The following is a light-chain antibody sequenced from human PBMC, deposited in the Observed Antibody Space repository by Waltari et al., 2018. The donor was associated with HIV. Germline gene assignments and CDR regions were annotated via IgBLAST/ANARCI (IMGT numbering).Light chain of an antibody. J-gene: IGLJ1*01. Sequence: QSVLTQPPSVSGAPGQRVTIYCTGSSSNLGAGYTVSWYRQLPGTAPKLLIYSNTNRPSGVPDRFPGSKSGTSASLAITGLQADDEADYYCQSYDSSLSGYVFGTGTKVTVL. CDR1: SSNLGAGYT. CDR3: QSYDSSLSGYV. CDR2: SNT. V-gene: IGLV1-40*01.